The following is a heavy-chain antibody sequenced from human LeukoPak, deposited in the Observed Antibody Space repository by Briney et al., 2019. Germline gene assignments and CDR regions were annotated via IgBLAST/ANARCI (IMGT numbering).Heavy chain of an antibody. D-gene: IGHD6-19*01. V-gene: IGHV4-4*02. CDR1: GGSISSSNW. CDR3: ARLIAVAGLAEYYYGTDV. Sequence: KPSEALSLTCAVSGGSISSSNWWSWVRQPPGKGLEWIGEIYHSVSTNYNPSLKSRVTISVDKSKNQFSLKLSSVTAADTAVYYCARLIAVAGLAEYYYGTDVWGQGTTVTVSS. CDR2: IYHSVST. J-gene: IGHJ6*02.